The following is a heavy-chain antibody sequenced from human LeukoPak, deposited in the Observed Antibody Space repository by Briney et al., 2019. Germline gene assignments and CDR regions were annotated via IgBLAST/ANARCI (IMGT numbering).Heavy chain of an antibody. D-gene: IGHD3-3*01. CDR1: GFTFSGYW. V-gene: IGHV3-7*01. J-gene: IGHJ4*02. CDR2: IKQDGSEK. CDR3: ARVMIFGVVIPSSGFDY. Sequence: PGGSLRLSCAASGFTFSGYWMSWVRQAPGKGLEWVANIKQDGSEKYYVDSVKGRFTISRDNAKNSLYLQMNSLRAEDTAVYYCARVMIFGVVIPSSGFDYWGQGTLVTVSS.